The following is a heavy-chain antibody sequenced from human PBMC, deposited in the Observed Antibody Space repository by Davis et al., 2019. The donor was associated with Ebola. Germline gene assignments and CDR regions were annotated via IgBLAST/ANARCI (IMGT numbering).Heavy chain of an antibody. CDR3: ARDRVEDSGSYGGDDAFDI. Sequence: PSETLSLTCTVSGGSISSGGYYWSWIRQHPGKGLEWIGYIYYSGSTYYNPSLKSRVTISVDTSKNQFSLKLSSVTAADTAVYYCARDRVEDSGSYGGDDAFDIWGQGTMVTVSS. CDR1: GGSISSGGYY. D-gene: IGHD1-26*01. CDR2: IYYSGST. V-gene: IGHV4-31*03. J-gene: IGHJ3*02.